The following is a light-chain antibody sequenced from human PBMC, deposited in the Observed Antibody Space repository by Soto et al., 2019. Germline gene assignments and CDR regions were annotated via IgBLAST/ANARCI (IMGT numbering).Light chain of an antibody. Sequence: EIVLTQSPGTLSLSPGERAALSCRASQSVKNNFLAWYQQRPGQAPRLLIYGASNRAAGIPDRFSGSVSGTDFTLTISRLEPEDFAVYYGQQYETSLGLTFGQGTKVDIK. CDR2: GAS. CDR1: QSVKNNF. J-gene: IGKJ1*01. CDR3: QQYETSLGLT. V-gene: IGKV3-20*01.